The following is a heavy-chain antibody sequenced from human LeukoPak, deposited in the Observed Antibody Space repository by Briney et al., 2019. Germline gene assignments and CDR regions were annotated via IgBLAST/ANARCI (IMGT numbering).Heavy chain of an antibody. CDR1: GYTFTGYY. V-gene: IGHV1-2*02. CDR2: INPNSGGT. D-gene: IGHD4-11*01. Sequence: ASVKVSCKASGYTFTGYYMHWVRQAPGQGLGWMGWINPNSGGTNYAQKFQGRVTMTRDTSISTAYMELSRLRSDDTAVYYCARDRTTVTIFDYWGQGTLVTVSS. CDR3: ARDRTTVTIFDY. J-gene: IGHJ4*02.